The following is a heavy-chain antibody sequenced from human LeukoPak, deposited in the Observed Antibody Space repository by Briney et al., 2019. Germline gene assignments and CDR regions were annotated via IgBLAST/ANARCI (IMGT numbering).Heavy chain of an antibody. Sequence: VASVKVSCKASGYTFTSYGISWVRQAPGQGLEWMGWISTYKGNTNYAQKLQGRVTMTTDTSTSTAYMELRSLRSDDTAVYYCTTGSPPFGYWGQGTLVTVSS. CDR3: TTGSPPFGY. CDR1: GYTFTSYG. V-gene: IGHV1-18*01. J-gene: IGHJ4*02. CDR2: ISTYKGNT. D-gene: IGHD1-26*01.